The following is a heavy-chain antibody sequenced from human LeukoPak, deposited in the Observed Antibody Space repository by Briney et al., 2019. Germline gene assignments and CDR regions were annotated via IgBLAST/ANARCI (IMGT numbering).Heavy chain of an antibody. CDR2: ISGSDGTT. D-gene: IGHD1-1*01. V-gene: IGHV3-23*01. CDR3: AKVDNWKYGHHDY. Sequence: GGSLRLSCAASGFTFSSDAMRGVRQPPGGGLEWGSAISGSDGTTYYADSVKGRVTISRDNSKYTLCLQMNSLRAEDTAVHYCAKVDNWKYGHHDYWGQGTLVTVSS. CDR1: GFTFSSDA. J-gene: IGHJ4*02.